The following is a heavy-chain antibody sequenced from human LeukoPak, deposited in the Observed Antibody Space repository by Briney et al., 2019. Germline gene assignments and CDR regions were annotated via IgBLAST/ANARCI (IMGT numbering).Heavy chain of an antibody. Sequence: GGSLRLSCAASGFTFSSYSMNWVRQAPGKGLEWVSSISSSSSYIYHADSVKGRFTISRDNAKNSLYLQMNSLRAEDTAVYYCARVLRDVWDSSGYITFDPWGQGTLVTVSS. CDR3: ARVLRDVWDSSGYITFDP. CDR2: ISSSSSYI. V-gene: IGHV3-21*01. CDR1: GFTFSSYS. D-gene: IGHD3-22*01. J-gene: IGHJ5*02.